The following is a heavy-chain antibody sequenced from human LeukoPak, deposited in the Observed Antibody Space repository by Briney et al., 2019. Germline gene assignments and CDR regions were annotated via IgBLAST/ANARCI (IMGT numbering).Heavy chain of an antibody. D-gene: IGHD3-22*01. J-gene: IGHJ4*02. CDR3: AKDSYYYDSSGYLDY. CDR1: GFTFSSYA. Sequence: GGSLRLSCAASGFTFSSYAMSWVRQAPGKGLEWVSAISGSGGSTYYADSVKGRFTISRDNSKNTLYLQMNGLRAEDTAVYYCAKDSYYYDSSGYLDYWGQGTLVTVSS. CDR2: ISGSGGST. V-gene: IGHV3-23*01.